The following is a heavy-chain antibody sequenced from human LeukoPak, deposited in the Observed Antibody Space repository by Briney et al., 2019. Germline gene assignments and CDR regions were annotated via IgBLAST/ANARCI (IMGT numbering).Heavy chain of an antibody. J-gene: IGHJ4*02. Sequence: GGSLRLSCAASGFTFSSYWMSWVRQAPGKGLEWVANIKQDGSEKYYVDSVKGRFTISRDNAKNSLYLQMNSLRAEDTAVYYCARVPSVGYYDSSLYFDYWGQGTLVTVSS. V-gene: IGHV3-7*01. CDR1: GFTFSSYW. CDR2: IKQDGSEK. CDR3: ARVPSVGYYDSSLYFDY. D-gene: IGHD3-22*01.